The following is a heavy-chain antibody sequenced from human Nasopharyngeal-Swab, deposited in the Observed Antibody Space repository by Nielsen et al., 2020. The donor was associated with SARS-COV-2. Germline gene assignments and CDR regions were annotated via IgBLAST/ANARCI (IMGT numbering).Heavy chain of an antibody. D-gene: IGHD4-17*01. CDR1: GGTFSSYA. J-gene: IGHJ4*02. CDR3: ARVGAFRGNYGDYEVY. Sequence: SVKVSCKASGGTFSSYAISWVRQAPGQGLEWMGGIIPIFGTANYAQKFQGRVTITADKSTGTAYMELSSLRSEDTAVYYCARVGAFRGNYGDYEVYWGQGTLVTVSS. V-gene: IGHV1-69*06. CDR2: IIPIFGTA.